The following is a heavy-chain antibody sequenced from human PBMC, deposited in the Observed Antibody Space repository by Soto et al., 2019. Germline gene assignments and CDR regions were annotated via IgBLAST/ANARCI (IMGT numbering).Heavy chain of an antibody. V-gene: IGHV1-18*04. J-gene: IGHJ5*02. CDR3: ARKPTPTHGDSNKNNYLDT. CDR1: GYTFDSYG. D-gene: IGHD3-10*01. Sequence: QVQLVQSGHAVKKPGASVKVSCKASGYTFDSYGFSWVRQAPGQGREWMGWISPRNGNTHYVEKFQGRVTMTTDTYASTGFMQLTTLRSDYTAVYYCARKPTPTHGDSNKNNYLDTCGEGTLVAVAS. CDR2: ISPRNGNT.